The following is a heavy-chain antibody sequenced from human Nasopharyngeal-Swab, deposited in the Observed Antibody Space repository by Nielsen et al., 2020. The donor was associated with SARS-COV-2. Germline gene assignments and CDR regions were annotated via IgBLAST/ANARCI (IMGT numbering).Heavy chain of an antibody. CDR1: GYTFTSYY. CDR2: INPSGGST. CDR3: ARVPTVGGDYTDGDHWFYP. J-gene: IGHJ5*02. Sequence: ASVKVSCKASGYTFTSYYMHWVRQAPGQGLEWMGIINPSGGSTSYAQKFQGRVTMTRDTSTSTVYMELSSLRSEDTAVYYCARVPTVGGDYTDGDHWFYPWGQGTLVTVSS. D-gene: IGHD4-17*01. V-gene: IGHV1-46*01.